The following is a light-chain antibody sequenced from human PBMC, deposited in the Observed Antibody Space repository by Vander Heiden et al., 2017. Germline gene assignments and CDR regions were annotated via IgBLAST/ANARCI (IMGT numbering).Light chain of an antibody. J-gene: IGKJ2*01. CDR1: QSVSSS. Sequence: EIVMTQSTATLSVSPGERATLSCRASQSVSSSLAWCQQKPGQAPRRLINGASTRTTAIPARFSSGGSGTEFTLTISSLQSEDYAVYYCQQYNSRPPMYTFGQGTKLEIK. CDR3: QQYNSRPPMYT. V-gene: IGKV3-15*01. CDR2: GAS.